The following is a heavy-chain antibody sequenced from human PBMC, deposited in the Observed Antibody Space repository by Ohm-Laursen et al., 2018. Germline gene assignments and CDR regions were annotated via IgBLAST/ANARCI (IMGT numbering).Heavy chain of an antibody. D-gene: IGHD6-6*01. V-gene: IGHV4-31*03. CDR1: GGSISSGGYY. CDR3: ARHGTAARHYYGMDV. Sequence: SQTLSLTCSVSGGSISSGGYYWSWIRQHPGKGLEWIGYIYYSGSTYYNPSLKSRVTISVDTSKNQFSLKLSSVTAADTAVYYCARHGTAARHYYGMDVWGQGTTVTVSS. J-gene: IGHJ6*02. CDR2: IYYSGST.